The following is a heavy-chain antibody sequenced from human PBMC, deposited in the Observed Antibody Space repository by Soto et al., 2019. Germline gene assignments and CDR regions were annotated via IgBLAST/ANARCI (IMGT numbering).Heavy chain of an antibody. J-gene: IGHJ6*02. D-gene: IGHD2-21*01. CDR3: TTVLRGPGSYLYYAMDV. CDR2: IKTKSGGDSA. V-gene: IGHV3-15*01. Sequence: PGGSLRLSCTASGLTFSKTWMSWVRQAPGKGLEWVGHIKTKSGGDSANYAAPLKDRFIISRDDSTSTLFLQMDSLTSEDTALYYCTTVLRGPGSYLYYAMDVWGQGTTVTVSS. CDR1: GLTFSKTW.